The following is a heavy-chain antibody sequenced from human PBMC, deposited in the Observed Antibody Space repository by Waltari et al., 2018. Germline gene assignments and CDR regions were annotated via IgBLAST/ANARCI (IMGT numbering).Heavy chain of an antibody. V-gene: IGHV3-23*01. CDR3: ANTGYSSSSRYFDI. J-gene: IGHJ3*02. CDR2: ISGSGDDT. CDR1: GFTLSTYA. D-gene: IGHD6-13*01. Sequence: EVQLLESGGGLVQPGGSLRLSCAASGFTLSTYAMSWVRQAPGKGLECVSVISGSGDDTYYADSMKGRFTVSRDNSKNTLYLQMNSLRAEDTAIYYCANTGYSSSSRYFDIWGQGTMVTVSS.